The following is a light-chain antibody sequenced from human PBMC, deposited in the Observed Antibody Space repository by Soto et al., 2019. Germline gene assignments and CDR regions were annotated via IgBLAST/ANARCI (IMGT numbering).Light chain of an antibody. CDR3: SSYPMV. Sequence: QSALTQPPSASGSPGQSVTISCTGTSSDVGGYNYVSWYQQHPGKAPKLMIYEVSKRPSGVPDRFSGSKSGNTASLTVSGLQAEDEADYYCSSYPMVFGGGTQLTVL. CDR2: EVS. CDR1: SSDVGGYNY. J-gene: IGLJ2*01. V-gene: IGLV2-8*01.